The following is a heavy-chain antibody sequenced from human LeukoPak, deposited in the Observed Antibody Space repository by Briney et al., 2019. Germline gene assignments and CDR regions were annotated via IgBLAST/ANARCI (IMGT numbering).Heavy chain of an antibody. CDR1: GFTFSSYS. Sequence: GGSLRLSCAASGFTFSSYSMNWVRQAPGKGLEWVSSISSSSSYIYYADSVKGRFTISRDNAKNSLYLQMNSLRAEDTAVYYCATRLVVITTGAFDIWGQGTMVTVSS. D-gene: IGHD3-22*01. J-gene: IGHJ3*02. V-gene: IGHV3-21*01. CDR2: ISSSSSYI. CDR3: ATRLVVITTGAFDI.